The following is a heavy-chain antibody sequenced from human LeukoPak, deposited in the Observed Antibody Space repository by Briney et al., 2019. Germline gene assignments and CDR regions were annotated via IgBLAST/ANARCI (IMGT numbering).Heavy chain of an antibody. Sequence: GGSLRLSCAASGFTFSSYAMHWVRQAPGKGLEWVAVISYDGSNKYYADSVKGRFTISRDNSKNTLYLQMNSLRAEDTAVYYCARDHSFVYCSGGSCYSRHYYYGMDVWGQGTTVTVSS. CDR3: ARDHSFVYCSGGSCYSRHYYYGMDV. V-gene: IGHV3-30-3*01. CDR2: ISYDGSNK. J-gene: IGHJ6*02. CDR1: GFTFSSYA. D-gene: IGHD2-15*01.